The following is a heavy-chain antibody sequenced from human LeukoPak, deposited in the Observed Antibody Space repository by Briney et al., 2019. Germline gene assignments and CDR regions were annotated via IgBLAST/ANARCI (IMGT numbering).Heavy chain of an antibody. J-gene: IGHJ3*02. V-gene: IGHV4-59*01. CDR1: GGSISSYY. D-gene: IGHD3-16*01. CDR3: ARIPPVWGSYLNAFDI. Sequence: SETLSLTCTVSGGSISSYYWNWIRQPPGKGLEWIGYMHYSGSTNYNPSLKSRVSISIDTSKNQFPLKLSSVTAADTAVYYCARIPPVWGSYLNAFDIWGQGTMVTVSS. CDR2: MHYSGST.